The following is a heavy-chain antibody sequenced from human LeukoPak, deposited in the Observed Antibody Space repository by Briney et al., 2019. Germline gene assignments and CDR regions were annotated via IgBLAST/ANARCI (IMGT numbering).Heavy chain of an antibody. V-gene: IGHV3-66*01. CDR2: IYSGGNT. Sequence: TGGSLRLSCAASGFTVSSKYMSWVCQAPGKGLEWVSVIYSGGNTYYADSVKDRFTISRDNSDNTLYLQMNSLRAEDTAVYYCARSRYSNSWLFDYWGQGTLVTVSS. CDR3: ARSRYSNSWLFDY. J-gene: IGHJ4*02. CDR1: GFTVSSKY. D-gene: IGHD6-13*01.